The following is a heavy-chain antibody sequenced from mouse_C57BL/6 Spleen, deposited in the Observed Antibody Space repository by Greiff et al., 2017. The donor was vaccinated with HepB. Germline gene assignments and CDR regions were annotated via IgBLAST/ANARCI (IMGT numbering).Heavy chain of an antibody. CDR3: AAGGLRRGDY. CDR2: IYPGDGDT. Sequence: QVHVKQSGPELVKPGASVKISCKASGYAFSSSWMNWVKQRPGKGLEWIGRIYPGDGDTNYNGKFKGKATLTADKSSSTAYMQLSSLTSEDSAVYFCAAGGLRRGDYWGQGTTLTVSS. J-gene: IGHJ2*01. V-gene: IGHV1-82*01. D-gene: IGHD2-4*01. CDR1: GYAFSSSW.